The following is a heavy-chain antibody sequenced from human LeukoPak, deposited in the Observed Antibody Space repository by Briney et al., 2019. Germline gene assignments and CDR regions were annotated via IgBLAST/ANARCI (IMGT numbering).Heavy chain of an antibody. D-gene: IGHD1-26*01. Sequence: GGSLRLSCAASGFTFRNYAMHWVRQAPGKGLEWAAGIAYDATHKVHADSVKGRFTISRDNSKNTVYLQMDSLTTEDTAVYYCARGSSPSGTYPHDYWGQGTLVTVSS. CDR1: GFTFRNYA. CDR2: IAYDATHK. J-gene: IGHJ4*02. CDR3: ARGSSPSGTYPHDY. V-gene: IGHV3-30*04.